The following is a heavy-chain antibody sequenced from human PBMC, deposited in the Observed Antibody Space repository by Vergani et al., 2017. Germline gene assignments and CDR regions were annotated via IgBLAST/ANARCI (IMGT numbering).Heavy chain of an antibody. CDR3: VYRRTECGTTGCFYPFYHYYYMDV. J-gene: IGHJ6*03. Sequence: QITLKESGPTLVKPTQTLTLTCTFSGFSLNTRGVSVAWIRQPPGKDLDWLALIYWNADQHYSPSLNNRVTITKDTSKNQVVLTMTNMDYVDTGTYYCVYRRTECGTTGCFYPFYHYYYMDVWGKGTTVTVSS. V-gene: IGHV2-5*04. D-gene: IGHD1-7*01. CDR2: IYWNADQ. CDR1: GFSLNTRGVS.